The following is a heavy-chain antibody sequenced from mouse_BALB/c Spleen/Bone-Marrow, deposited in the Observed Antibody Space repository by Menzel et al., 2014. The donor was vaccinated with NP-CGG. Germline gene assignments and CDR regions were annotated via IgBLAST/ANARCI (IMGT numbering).Heavy chain of an antibody. CDR1: GFTFSSYG. J-gene: IGHJ2*01. V-gene: IGHV5-9-2*01. D-gene: IGHD1-1*01. CDR3: ARQYGSSYFDY. CDR2: ISGGGSYT. Sequence: EGKLMESGGGLVKPGGSLKLSCAASGFTFSSYGMSWVRQTPEKRLEWVATISGGGSYTYYPDSVKGRFTISRDNAKNNLYLQMSSLRSEDTALYYCARQYGSSYFDYWGQGTTPTVSS.